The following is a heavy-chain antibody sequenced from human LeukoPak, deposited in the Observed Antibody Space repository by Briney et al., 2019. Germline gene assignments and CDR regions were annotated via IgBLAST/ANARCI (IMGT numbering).Heavy chain of an antibody. CDR1: GFTFGDYT. CDR2: IRSKAYGGTT. V-gene: IGHV3-49*03. CDR3: TRNMLGIAWFDP. D-gene: IGHD7-27*01. Sequence: RPGGSLRLSCTVSGFTFGDYTMSWFRQAPGKGLEWVGFIRSKAYGGTTGYAASVKGRFTISRDDSKSIAYLQMNSLQSEDTAVYYCTRNMLGIAWFDPWGQGTLATVSS. J-gene: IGHJ5*02.